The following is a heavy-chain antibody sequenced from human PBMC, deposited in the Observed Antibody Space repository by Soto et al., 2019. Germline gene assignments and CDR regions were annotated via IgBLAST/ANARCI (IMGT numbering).Heavy chain of an antibody. CDR1: GGTISSGGYY. CDR3: ASAVTIRWGAFDI. V-gene: IGHV4-31*03. CDR2: IYYSGST. J-gene: IGHJ3*02. D-gene: IGHD4-17*01. Sequence: PSETLSLTCTVSGGTISSGGYYWSWIRQHPGKGLEWIGYIYYSGSTYYNPSLKSRVTISVDTSKNQFSLKLSSVTAADTAVYYCASAVTIRWGAFDIWGQGTLVTVS.